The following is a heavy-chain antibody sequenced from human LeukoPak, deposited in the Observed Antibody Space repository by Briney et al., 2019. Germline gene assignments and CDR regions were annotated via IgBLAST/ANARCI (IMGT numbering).Heavy chain of an antibody. V-gene: IGHV1-3*02. J-gene: IGHJ4*02. CDR2: SNAGNGNT. D-gene: IGHD3-16*01. CDR1: GYTFIIYA. Sequence: ASVTVSCKSSGYTFIIYAMHWVRQAPGQSFEWMGWSNAGNGNTRYSQEFQGRVTITRDTSASTAFMELSSLRSEDMAVYYCARGFQGAFDYWGQGTLVTVSS. CDR3: ARGFQGAFDY.